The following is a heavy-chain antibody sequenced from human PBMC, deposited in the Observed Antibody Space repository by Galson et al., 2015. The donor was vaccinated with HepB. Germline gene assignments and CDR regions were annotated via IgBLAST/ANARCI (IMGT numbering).Heavy chain of an antibody. J-gene: IGHJ4*02. D-gene: IGHD3-22*01. CDR1: GFTFSSYS. Sequence: SLRLSCAASGFTFSSYSMNWVRQAPGKGLEWVSSISSSSSYIYYADSVKGRFTISRDNAKNSLYLQMNSLRAEDTAVYYCARDLKYYYDSSGYFVRGTHPTADYWGQGTLVTVSS. V-gene: IGHV3-21*01. CDR3: ARDLKYYYDSSGYFVRGTHPTADY. CDR2: ISSSSSYI.